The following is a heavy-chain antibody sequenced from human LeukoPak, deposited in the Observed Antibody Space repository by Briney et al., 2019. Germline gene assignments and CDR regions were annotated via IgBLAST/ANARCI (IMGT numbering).Heavy chain of an antibody. J-gene: IGHJ6*02. CDR3: ARRRQLALGYYYYGMDV. V-gene: IGHV4-59*08. Sequence: PSETLSLTCTVSGGSISSYYWSWIRQPPGKGLEWIGYIYYSGSTNYNPSLKSRVTISVDTSKNQFSLKLSSVTAADTAVYYCARRRQLALGYYYYGMDVWGQGPTVTVS. CDR1: GGSISSYY. D-gene: IGHD6-13*01. CDR2: IYYSGST.